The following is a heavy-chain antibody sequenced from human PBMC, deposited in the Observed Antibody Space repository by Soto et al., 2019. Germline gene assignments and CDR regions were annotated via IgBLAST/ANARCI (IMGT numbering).Heavy chain of an antibody. J-gene: IGHJ6*02. D-gene: IGHD2-15*01. V-gene: IGHV5-51*01. CDR2: VYPDDSDT. CDR1: GYNFFNYW. CDR3: ARGGRGSCAYHRNMDF. Sequence: PGESLKISCQASGYNFFNYWIGWVRQVPGKGLEWMGIVYPDDSDTRYSPSFQGHVIISADKSIHAAYLQWNSLKASDSAIYYCARGGRGSCAYHRNMDFWGQGTAVIVSS.